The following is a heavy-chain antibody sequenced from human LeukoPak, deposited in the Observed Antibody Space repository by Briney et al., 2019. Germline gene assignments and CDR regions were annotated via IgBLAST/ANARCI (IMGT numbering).Heavy chain of an antibody. J-gene: IGHJ6*03. Sequence: GGSLRLSCAASGFTFSSYSMNWVRQAPGKGLEWVSYISSSSSTIYYADSVKGRFTISRDNSKNTLYLQMNSLRAEDTAVYYCAKDYCSGGSCYSIYYYYYYMDVWGKGTTVTVSS. CDR2: ISSSSSTI. CDR1: GFTFSSYS. V-gene: IGHV3-48*01. CDR3: AKDYCSGGSCYSIYYYYYYMDV. D-gene: IGHD2-15*01.